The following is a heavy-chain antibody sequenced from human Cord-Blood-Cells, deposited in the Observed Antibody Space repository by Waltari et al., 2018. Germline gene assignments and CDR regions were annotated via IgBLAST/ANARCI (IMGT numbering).Heavy chain of an antibody. J-gene: IGHJ4*02. CDR1: GGTFSSYA. Sequence: QVQLVQSGAEVKKPGSSVKVSCKASGGTFSSYAISWVRQAPGQGLEWRGGSIPIFGTANYAQKFQGRVTITADESTSTAYMELSSLRSEDTAVYYCAREETVGYSGSYTFDYWGQGTLVTVSS. CDR3: AREETVGYSGSYTFDY. D-gene: IGHD1-26*01. CDR2: SIPIFGTA. V-gene: IGHV1-69*01.